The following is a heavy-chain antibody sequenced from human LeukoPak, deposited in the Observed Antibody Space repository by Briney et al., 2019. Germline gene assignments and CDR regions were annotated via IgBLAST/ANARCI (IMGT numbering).Heavy chain of an antibody. Sequence: SETLSLTCAVYGGSFSGYYWSWIRQPPGKGLEWIGEINHSGSTNYNPSLKSQVTISVDTSKNQFSLKLSSVTAADTAVYYCARRGTTSVYYYMDVWGKGTTVTVSS. J-gene: IGHJ6*03. CDR1: GGSFSGYY. CDR2: INHSGST. CDR3: ARRGTTSVYYYMDV. D-gene: IGHD1-7*01. V-gene: IGHV4-34*01.